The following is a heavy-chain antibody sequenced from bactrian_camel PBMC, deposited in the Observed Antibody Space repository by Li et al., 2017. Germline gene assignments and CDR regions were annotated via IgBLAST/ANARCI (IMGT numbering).Heavy chain of an antibody. CDR1: GNRDSNQC. CDR2: VEDDGSS. D-gene: IGHD7*01. V-gene: IGHV3S53*01. CDR3: AADCPFRCAGGQCRETALVETTDFGY. Sequence: HVQLVESGGGAVQAGGSLRLTCTASGNRDSNQCLAWFRQAPGKEREGVASVEDDGSSTYADSVKGRFTTSKDNAKNTLYLQMNSLNPEDTATYYCAADCPFRCAGGQCRETALVETTDFGYWGQGTQVTVS. J-gene: IGHJ6*01.